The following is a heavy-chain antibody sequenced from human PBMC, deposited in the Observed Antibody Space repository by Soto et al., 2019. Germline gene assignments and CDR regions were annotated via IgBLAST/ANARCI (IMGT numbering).Heavy chain of an antibody. Sequence: QVQLVQSGAEVKKPGASVKVSCKASGYTFTSYAMHWVRQAPGQRLEWMGWINAGNGNTKYSQKFQGRVTITRDTTAGTAYMELSSLRSEDTAVYYCARDPGGSSGYYYSINTGFDYWGQGTLVTVSS. V-gene: IGHV1-3*01. CDR2: INAGNGNT. J-gene: IGHJ4*02. CDR3: ARDPGGSSGYYYSINTGFDY. CDR1: GYTFTSYA. D-gene: IGHD3-22*01.